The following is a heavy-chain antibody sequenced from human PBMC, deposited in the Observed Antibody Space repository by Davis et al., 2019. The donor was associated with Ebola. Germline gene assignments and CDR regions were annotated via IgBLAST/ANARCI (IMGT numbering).Heavy chain of an antibody. CDR2: INHSGST. Sequence: MPGGSLRLSCAVYGGSFSGYYWSWIRQPPGKGLEWIGEINHSGSTNYNPSLKSRVTISVDTSKNQFSLKLSSVTAADTAVYYCARGRHLYYYDSSGKNDYWGQGTLVTVSS. V-gene: IGHV4-34*01. CDR1: GGSFSGYY. D-gene: IGHD3-22*01. CDR3: ARGRHLYYYDSSGKNDY. J-gene: IGHJ4*02.